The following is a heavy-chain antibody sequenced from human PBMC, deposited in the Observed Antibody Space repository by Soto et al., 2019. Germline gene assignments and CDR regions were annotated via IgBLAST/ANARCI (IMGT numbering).Heavy chain of an antibody. CDR1: GGSISSYY. J-gene: IGHJ6*03. CDR3: ARRVAAAGQNYYYYYLDI. V-gene: IGHV4-59*01. D-gene: IGHD6-13*01. Sequence: SETLSLTCTVSGGSISSYYWSWIRQPPGKGLEWIGYIYYSGSTNYNPSLKSRVTISVDTSKNQFSLKLSSVTAADTAVYYCARRVAAAGQNYYYYYLDIWGKGTTVNVSS. CDR2: IYYSGST.